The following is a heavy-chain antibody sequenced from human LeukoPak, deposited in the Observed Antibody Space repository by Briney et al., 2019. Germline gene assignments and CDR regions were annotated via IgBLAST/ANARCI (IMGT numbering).Heavy chain of an antibody. D-gene: IGHD6-13*01. CDR3: ARADSSSWKERNHYYYYYYMDV. CDR1: GFTFSSNG. V-gene: IGHV3-30*02. J-gene: IGHJ6*03. CDR2: IRYDGSNK. Sequence: PGGSLRLSCVASGFTFSSNGMHWVRQAPGKGLEWVAFIRYDGSNKYYADSVKGRFTISRDNSKNTLYLQMNSLRAEDTAVYYCARADSSSWKERNHYYYYYYMDVWGKGTTVTISS.